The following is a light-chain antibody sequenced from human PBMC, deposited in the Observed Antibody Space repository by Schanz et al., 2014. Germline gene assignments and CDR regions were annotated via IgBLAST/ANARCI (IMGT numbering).Light chain of an antibody. CDR3: QQYGSTPWM. V-gene: IGKV3-20*01. Sequence: EIVLTQSPGTLSLSPGERATLSCRASQSMSRNYLAWYQHRPGQAPRLLIYGASSRATGIPDRFSGSGSGTDFTLTITRLEPEDFAVYYCQQYGSTPWMFGQGTEVEIK. CDR2: GAS. CDR1: QSMSRNY. J-gene: IGKJ1*01.